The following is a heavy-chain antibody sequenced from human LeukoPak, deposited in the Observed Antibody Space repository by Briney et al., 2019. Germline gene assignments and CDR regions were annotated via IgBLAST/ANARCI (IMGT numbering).Heavy chain of an antibody. CDR1: GYTFTIYY. J-gene: IGHJ4*02. CDR2: INPNSGGT. Sequence: GASVKVSCKASGYTFTIYYMHWVRQAPGQGLEWMGWINPNSGGTSYARRFQGRVTMTRDTSISTAYMGLSRLTSDDTAVYYCARNPAYCTSTSCYNDYWGQGTLVTVSS. D-gene: IGHD2-2*02. V-gene: IGHV1-2*02. CDR3: ARNPAYCTSTSCYNDY.